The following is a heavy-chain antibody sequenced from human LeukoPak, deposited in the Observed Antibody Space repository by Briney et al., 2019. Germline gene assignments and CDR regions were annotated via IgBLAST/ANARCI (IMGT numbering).Heavy chain of an antibody. V-gene: IGHV3-48*01. Sequence: GGSLRLSCAASGFTFSSYAMHWVRQAPGKGLEWVSYISSSSSTIYYADSVKGRFTISRDNAKNSLYLQMNSLRAEDTAVYYCARDFDIVVVVAATAHDAFDIWGQGTMVTVSS. D-gene: IGHD2-15*01. CDR2: ISSSSSTI. J-gene: IGHJ3*02. CDR1: GFTFSSYA. CDR3: ARDFDIVVVVAATAHDAFDI.